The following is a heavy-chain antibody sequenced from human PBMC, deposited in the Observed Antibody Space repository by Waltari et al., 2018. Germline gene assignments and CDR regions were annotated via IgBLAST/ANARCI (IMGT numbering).Heavy chain of an antibody. D-gene: IGHD4-17*01. CDR1: GFTFSTYD. V-gene: IGHV3-23*01. CDR2: ISASVVAT. J-gene: IGHJ4*02. CDR3: AKDLPATATIVYFDC. Sequence: EVHLLEAGGGLVQPGGSMRLSCAASGFTFSTYDMRWVRQAREKGLEWVSAISASVVATYYAASVKGRFTISRDNSKNTVYLQMNGLGVEDTAVYYCAKDLPATATIVYFDCWGQGTLVTVSS.